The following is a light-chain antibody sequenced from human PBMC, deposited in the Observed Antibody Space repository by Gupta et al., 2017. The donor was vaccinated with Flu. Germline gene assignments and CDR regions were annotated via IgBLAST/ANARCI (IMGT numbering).Light chain of an antibody. Sequence: WYQHLPGTAPRLLISNDNQRPSGVPDRFAGSKSGTSASLAIGGLQSEDEADYYCAAWDDSLTALSADGSLTGLWVFGGGTKLSVL. V-gene: IGLV1-44*01. J-gene: IGLJ3*02. CDR2: NDN. CDR3: AAWDDSLTALSADGSLTGLWV.